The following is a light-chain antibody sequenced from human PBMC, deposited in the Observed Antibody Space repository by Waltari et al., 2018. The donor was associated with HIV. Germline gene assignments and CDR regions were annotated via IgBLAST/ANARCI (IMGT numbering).Light chain of an antibody. CDR3: QQRSNWLWT. Sequence: EIVLTQSPATLSLSPWERATLSCRASQTVSSYLAWYQQKPGQAPRLLIYDASIRATGIPVRFSGSGSGTDFTLTISSLEPEDFAVYYCQQRSNWLWTFGQGTKVEIK. CDR1: QTVSSY. CDR2: DAS. V-gene: IGKV3-11*01. J-gene: IGKJ1*01.